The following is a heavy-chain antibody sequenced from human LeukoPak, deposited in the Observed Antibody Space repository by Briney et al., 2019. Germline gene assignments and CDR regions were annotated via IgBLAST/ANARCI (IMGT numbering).Heavy chain of an antibody. D-gene: IGHD3-3*01. CDR3: ARDESYYDFWSGYYQNWFDP. V-gene: IGHV4-34*01. CDR1: GGSFSGYY. CDR2: INHSGST. J-gene: IGHJ5*02. Sequence: SETLSLNCAVYGGSFSGYYWSWIRQPPGKGLEWIGEINHSGSTNYNPSLKSRVTISVDTSKNQFSLKLSSVTAADTAVYYCARDESYYDFWSGYYQNWFDPWGQGTLVTVSS.